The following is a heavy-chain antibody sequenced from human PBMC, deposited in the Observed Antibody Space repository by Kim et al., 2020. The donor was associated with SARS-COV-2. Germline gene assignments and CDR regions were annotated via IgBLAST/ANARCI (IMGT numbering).Heavy chain of an antibody. J-gene: IGHJ5*02. CDR2: ISSSGTYI. CDR3: ARTKGFDP. Sequence: GGSLRLSCAASGFTFSNYEMNWVRQAPGKGLEWVSSISSSGTYIYYADSVKGRFTVSRDNAKNSLFLQMSSLRAEDTAVYYCARTKGFDPWGQGTLVTVSS. CDR1: GFTFSNYE. V-gene: IGHV3-21*01.